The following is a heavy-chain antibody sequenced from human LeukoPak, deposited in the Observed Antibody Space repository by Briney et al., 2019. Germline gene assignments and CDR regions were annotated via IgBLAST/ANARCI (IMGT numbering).Heavy chain of an antibody. D-gene: IGHD6-19*01. V-gene: IGHV1-69*13. CDR3: AREGIYSSGSPLANRD. CDR1: GGTFSSYA. Sequence: SVKVSCKASGGTFSSYAISWVRQAPGQGLEWMGGIIPIFGTANYAQKFQGRVTITANESTSTAYMELSSLRSEDTAVYYCAREGIYSSGSPLANRDWGQGTLVTVSS. J-gene: IGHJ4*02. CDR2: IIPIFGTA.